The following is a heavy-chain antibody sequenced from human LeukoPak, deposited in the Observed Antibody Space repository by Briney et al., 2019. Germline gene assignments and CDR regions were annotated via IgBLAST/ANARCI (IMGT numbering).Heavy chain of an antibody. J-gene: IGHJ4*02. Sequence: ASVKVSCKVSGYTLTELSIHWVRQAPGKGLEWMGGLDSEDGETTYAQKLQGRVTMTTDTSTSTAYMELRSLRSDDTAVYYCARDWFGESRLDYWGQGTLVTVSS. CDR2: LDSEDGET. V-gene: IGHV1-24*01. CDR3: ARDWFGESRLDY. CDR1: GYTLTELS. D-gene: IGHD3-10*01.